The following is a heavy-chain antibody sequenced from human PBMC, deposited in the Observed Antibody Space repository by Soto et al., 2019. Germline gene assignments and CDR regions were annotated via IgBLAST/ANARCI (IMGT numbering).Heavy chain of an antibody. CDR2: IYYAGTT. D-gene: IGHD3-22*01. V-gene: IGHV4-59*08. J-gene: IGHJ1*01. Sequence: PSETLSLTCTVSNGSISPNYWSWIRQPPGKGLEWIGYIYYAGTTTYNPSLQSRVSISVDTSKNEVSLKLTSVTAADTAVYFCVRLGAYYQAMDSWGQGTLVTVSS. CDR1: NGSISPNY. CDR3: VRLGAYYQAMDS.